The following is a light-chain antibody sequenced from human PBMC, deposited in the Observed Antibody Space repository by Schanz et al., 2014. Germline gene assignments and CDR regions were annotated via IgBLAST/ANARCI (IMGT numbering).Light chain of an antibody. CDR1: SSDVGGYNY. CDR2: DVS. CDR3: SSYTSSNTGV. J-gene: IGLJ3*02. V-gene: IGLV2-14*03. Sequence: QSALTQPPSASGSPGQSITISCTGTSSDVGGYNYISWYQQHPGKAPKVMIYDVSNRPSGVSNRFSGSKSGNTASLTISGLQAEDEADYYCSSYTSSNTGVFGGGTKVTVL.